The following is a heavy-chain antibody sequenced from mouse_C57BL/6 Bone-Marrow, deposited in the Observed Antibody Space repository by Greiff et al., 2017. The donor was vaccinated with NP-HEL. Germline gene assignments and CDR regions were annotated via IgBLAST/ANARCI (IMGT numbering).Heavy chain of an antibody. CDR2: ISDGGSYT. D-gene: IGHD2-4*01. CDR1: GFTFSSYA. V-gene: IGHV5-4*01. CDR3: ARDPDYDYDGFAY. J-gene: IGHJ3*01. Sequence: EVHLVESGGGLVKPGGSLKLSCAASGFTFSSYAMSWVRQTPEKRLEWVATISDGGSYTYYPDNVKGRFTISRDNAKNNLYLQMSHLKSEDTAMYYCARDPDYDYDGFAYWGQGTLVTVSA.